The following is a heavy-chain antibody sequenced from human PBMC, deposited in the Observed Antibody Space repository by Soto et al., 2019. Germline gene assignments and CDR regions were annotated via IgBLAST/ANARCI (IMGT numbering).Heavy chain of an antibody. CDR1: GYTLTSYD. CDR2: MNPNSGNT. J-gene: IGHJ5*02. Sequence: ASVKVSCKASGYTLTSYDINWVRQATGQGLEWMGWMNPNSGNTGYAQKFQGRVTMTRNTSISTAYMELSSLRSEDTAVYYCARVVETYYDGSGSYYNRNWFDPWGQGTLVTVSS. V-gene: IGHV1-8*01. D-gene: IGHD3-10*01. CDR3: ARVVETYYDGSGSYYNRNWFDP.